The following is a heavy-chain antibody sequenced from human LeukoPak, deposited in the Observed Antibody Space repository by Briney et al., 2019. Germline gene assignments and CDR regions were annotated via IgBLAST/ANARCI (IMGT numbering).Heavy chain of an antibody. CDR3: ARSYDILTGYPDY. V-gene: IGHV3-53*01. J-gene: IGHJ4*02. CDR2: IYSGGST. D-gene: IGHD3-9*01. CDR1: GFTVSSNY. Sequence: GGSLRLSCAASGFTVSSNYMSWVRQAPGKGLEWVSVIYSGGSTYYADSVKGRFTISRDNAKNSLYLQMNSLRAEDTAVYYCARSYDILTGYPDYWGQGTLVTVSS.